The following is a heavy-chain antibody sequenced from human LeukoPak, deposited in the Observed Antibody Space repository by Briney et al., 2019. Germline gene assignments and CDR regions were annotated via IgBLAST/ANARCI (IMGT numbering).Heavy chain of an antibody. D-gene: IGHD6-19*01. CDR3: ARGTAVADGELDY. J-gene: IGHJ4*02. CDR1: GGTFSSYA. CDR2: IIPILGIA. Sequence: GASVRVSCKASGGTFSSYAISWVRPAPGQGLGWVGRIIPILGIANYAQKFQGRVTITADKSTSTAYMELSSVRSEDTAVYYCARGTAVADGELDYWGQGTLVTVSS. V-gene: IGHV1-69*04.